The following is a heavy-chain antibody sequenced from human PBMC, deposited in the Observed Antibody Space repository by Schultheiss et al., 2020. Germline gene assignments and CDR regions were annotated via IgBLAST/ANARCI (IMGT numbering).Heavy chain of an antibody. CDR2: VGQDGSEK. D-gene: IGHD2-2*01. V-gene: IGHV3-7*01. J-gene: IGHJ6*02. CDR1: GFTFTTYW. CDR3: ARTFSTVYYNYGLDV. Sequence: ESLKISCAASGFTFTTYWMSWVRQAPGKGLEWVANVGQDGSEKYYVDSVKGRFTVSRDNAESSLFLHMSSLRDEDTAVYYCARTFSTVYYNYGLDVWGQGTTVTVSS.